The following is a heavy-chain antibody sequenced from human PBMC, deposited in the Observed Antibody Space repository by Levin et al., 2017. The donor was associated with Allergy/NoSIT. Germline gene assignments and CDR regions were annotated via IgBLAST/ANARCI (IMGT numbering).Heavy chain of an antibody. J-gene: IGHJ5*02. Sequence: SVKVSCKASGGTFSSYAISWVRQAPGQGLEWMGGIIPIFGTANYAQKFQGRVTITADESTSTAYMELSSLRSEDTAVYYCARCLVYDSSGYYHNWFDPWGQGTLVTVSS. CDR2: IIPIFGTA. CDR1: GGTFSSYA. V-gene: IGHV1-69*13. CDR3: ARCLVYDSSGYYHNWFDP. D-gene: IGHD3-22*01.